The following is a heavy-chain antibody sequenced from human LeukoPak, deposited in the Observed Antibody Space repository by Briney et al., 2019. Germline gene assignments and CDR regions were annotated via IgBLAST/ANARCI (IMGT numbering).Heavy chain of an antibody. Sequence: GGSLRLSCAASGFTFSLYAMNWVRQAPGKDLEWVSYINPISTNIYYADSVKGRFTISRDNAKNSLFLQVNNLRDEDTAVYYCARGRRLAGDPYFYGMDVWGQGTTVTVSS. CDR3: ARGRRLAGDPYFYGMDV. CDR2: INPISTNI. V-gene: IGHV3-48*02. CDR1: GFTFSLYA. J-gene: IGHJ6*02. D-gene: IGHD6-19*01.